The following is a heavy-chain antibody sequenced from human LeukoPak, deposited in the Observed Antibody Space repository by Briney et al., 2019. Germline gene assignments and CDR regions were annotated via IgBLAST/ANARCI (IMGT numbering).Heavy chain of an antibody. CDR1: GFTFSSYG. V-gene: IGHV3-30*18. CDR3: AKDLCGGDCSTYYYYYYGMDV. Sequence: GGSLRPSCAASGFTFSSYGMHWVRQAPGKGLEWVAVISYDGSNKYYADSVKGRFTISRDNSKNTLYLQMNSLRAEDTAVYYCAKDLCGGDCSTYYYYYYGMDVWGQGTTVTVSS. J-gene: IGHJ6*02. CDR2: ISYDGSNK. D-gene: IGHD2-21*02.